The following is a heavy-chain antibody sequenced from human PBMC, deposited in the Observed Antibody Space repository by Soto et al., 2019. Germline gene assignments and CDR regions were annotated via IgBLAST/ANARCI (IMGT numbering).Heavy chain of an antibody. CDR1: SGSFSGYY. CDR2: IYHGLSI. J-gene: IGHJ4*02. V-gene: IGHV4-34*01. CDR3: ARHGGYYFDY. Sequence: SETLSLTCAVYSGSFSGYYLSWIRQPPGKGLEWTGEIYHGLSIVYNPSLKSRVTISGDSSKNQFSLKLSSVTAADTAVYYCARHGGYYFDYWGQGTLVTVSS. D-gene: IGHD3-16*01.